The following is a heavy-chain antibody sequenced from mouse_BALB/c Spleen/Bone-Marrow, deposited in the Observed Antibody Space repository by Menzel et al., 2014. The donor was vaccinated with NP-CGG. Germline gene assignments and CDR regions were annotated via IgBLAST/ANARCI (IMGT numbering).Heavy chain of an antibody. CDR1: GFTFSSYA. J-gene: IGHJ1*01. V-gene: IGHV5-6-5*01. Sequence: VESGGGLVKPGGSLKLSCAASGFTFSSYAMSWVRQTPEKRLEWVASISRGGSTYYPDSVKGRFTISRDNARNSLYLQMSSLRSEDTAMYYCARGHTYGSSYWYFDVWGAGTTVTVSS. CDR2: ISRGGST. CDR3: ARGHTYGSSYWYFDV. D-gene: IGHD1-1*01.